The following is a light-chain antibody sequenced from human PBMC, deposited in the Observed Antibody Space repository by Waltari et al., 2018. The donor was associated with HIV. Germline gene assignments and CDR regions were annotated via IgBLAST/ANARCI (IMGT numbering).Light chain of an antibody. CDR2: DNN. Sequence: QSVLTQPPSVSGAPGQRVSISCTGSSPNLGAGFDAQWYQQLPGAAPRLLIHDNNNRPSGVPGRFSGSRSGTSASLAITGLQADDEADYYCQSFDSGLTAVVFGGGTKLTVL. J-gene: IGLJ2*01. V-gene: IGLV1-40*01. CDR1: SPNLGAGFD. CDR3: QSFDSGLTAVV.